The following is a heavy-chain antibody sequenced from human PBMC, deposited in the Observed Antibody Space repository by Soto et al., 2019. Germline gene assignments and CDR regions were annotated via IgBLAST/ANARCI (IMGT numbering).Heavy chain of an antibody. V-gene: IGHV1-18*01. CDR3: ARGPPPDIVATTNFDY. Sequence: ASVKVSCKASGYTFTSYGIGWVRQAPGQGLEWMGWISAYNGNTNYAQKLQGRVTITRDTSASTAYMELSSLRSEDTAVYYCARGPPPDIVATTNFDYWGQGTLVTVSS. D-gene: IGHD5-12*01. CDR1: GYTFTSYG. J-gene: IGHJ4*02. CDR2: ISAYNGNT.